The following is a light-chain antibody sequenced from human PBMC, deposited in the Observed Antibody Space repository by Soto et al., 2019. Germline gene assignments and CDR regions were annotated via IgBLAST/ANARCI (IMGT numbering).Light chain of an antibody. CDR1: QTISSW. CDR3: QKYNSFWT. Sequence: IQMPQSPSNLSGSVGDRVTITCRSIQTISSWLAWYQQKPGKAPKLLIYKASTLKSGVPSRFSGSGSGTEFTLTISSLQPEDFATYYCQKYNSFWTFGQGTKVDIK. V-gene: IGKV1-5*03. CDR2: KAS. J-gene: IGKJ1*01.